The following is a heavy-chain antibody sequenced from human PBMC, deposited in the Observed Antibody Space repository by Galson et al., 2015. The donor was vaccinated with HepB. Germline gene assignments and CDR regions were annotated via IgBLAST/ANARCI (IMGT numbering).Heavy chain of an antibody. CDR1: GFTFSSYS. CDR3: ARDRALSVVRGVRAGGGMDV. D-gene: IGHD3-10*01. Sequence: LRLSCAASGFTFSSYSMNWVRQAPGKGLEWVSSISSSSSYIYYADSVKGRFTISRDNAKNSLYLQMNSLRAEDTAVYYCARDRALSVVRGVRAGGGMDVWGQGTTVTVSS. J-gene: IGHJ6*02. CDR2: ISSSSSYI. V-gene: IGHV3-21*01.